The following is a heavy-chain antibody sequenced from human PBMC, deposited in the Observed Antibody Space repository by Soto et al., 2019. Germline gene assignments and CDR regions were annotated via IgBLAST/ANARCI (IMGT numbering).Heavy chain of an antibody. CDR3: VKRKADSACYES. D-gene: IGHD3-22*01. V-gene: IGHV3-23*01. J-gene: IGHJ5*02. CDR2: ISVSGDST. Sequence: EVQLLESGGGMVQPGGSLRLSCAAAGFTFNNYAMTWVRQAPVKGLEWVSSISVSGDSTYYAVSVKGRFTLSRDNSKNTLYLQMNSLRAEDTAVYYCVKRKADSACYESWGQGTLVTVSS. CDR1: GFTFNNYA.